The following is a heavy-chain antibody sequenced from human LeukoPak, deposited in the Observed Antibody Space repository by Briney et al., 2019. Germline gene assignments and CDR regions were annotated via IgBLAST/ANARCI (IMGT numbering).Heavy chain of an antibody. CDR1: GYTFTSYG. Sequence: GASVKVSCKASGYTFTSYGISWVRLAPGQGLEWMGWISAYNGNTNYAQKLQGRVTMTTDTSTSTAYMELRSLRSDDTAVYYCARPALPGIAAAGILDPWGQGTLVTVSS. D-gene: IGHD6-13*01. CDR3: ARPALPGIAAAGILDP. V-gene: IGHV1-18*01. J-gene: IGHJ5*02. CDR2: ISAYNGNT.